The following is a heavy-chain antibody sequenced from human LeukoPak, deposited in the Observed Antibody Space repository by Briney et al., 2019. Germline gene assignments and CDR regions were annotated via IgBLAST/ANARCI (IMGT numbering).Heavy chain of an antibody. CDR1: GGSISSYY. CDR3: ARGWYMKDY. J-gene: IGHJ4*02. V-gene: IGHV4-59*01. D-gene: IGHD1-14*01. Sequence: SETLSLTCTVSGGSISSYYWSWIRQPPGKGLEWIGYIYYSGSTNYNPSLKSRVTISVDTSKNQISLKLSSVTAADTAVYYCARGWYMKDYWGQGTLVTVSS. CDR2: IYYSGST.